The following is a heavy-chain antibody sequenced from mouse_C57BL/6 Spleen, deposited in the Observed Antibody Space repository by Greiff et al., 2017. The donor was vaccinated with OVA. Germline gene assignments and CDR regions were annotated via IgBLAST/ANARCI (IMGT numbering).Heavy chain of an antibody. CDR3: TRRGYYYAMDY. J-gene: IGHJ4*01. Sequence: QVHVKQSGAELVRPGASVTLSCKASGYTFTDYEMHWVKQTPVHGLEWIGAIDPETGGTAYNQKFKGKAILTADKSSSTAYMELRSLTSEDSAVYYCTRRGYYYAMDYWGQGTSVTVSS. V-gene: IGHV1-15*01. CDR1: GYTFTDYE. CDR2: IDPETGGT.